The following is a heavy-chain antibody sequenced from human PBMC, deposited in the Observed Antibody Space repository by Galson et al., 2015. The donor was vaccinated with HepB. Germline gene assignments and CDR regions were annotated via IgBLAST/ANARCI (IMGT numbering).Heavy chain of an antibody. CDR1: GFTSGLTFSSYA. CDR2: IKPSTYT. V-gene: IGHV3-21*06. D-gene: IGHD2-2*01. J-gene: IGHJ4*02. CDR3: ARGPLSGGTSCSDY. Sequence: SLRLSCAASGFTSGLTFSSYAMSWVRQAPGKGLEWVSAIKPSTYTYYADSVKGRFTVSRDDAKNSMYLQLKSLRVEDTAVYYCARGPLSGGTSCSDYWGQGTLVTVSS.